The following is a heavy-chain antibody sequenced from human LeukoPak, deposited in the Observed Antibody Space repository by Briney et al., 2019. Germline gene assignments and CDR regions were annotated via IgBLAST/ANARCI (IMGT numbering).Heavy chain of an antibody. V-gene: IGHV3-53*01. CDR2: IYSGGST. Sequence: PGGSLRLSCAASGFTVSSNYMSWVRQAPGKGLEWVSVIYSGGSTYYADSVKGRFTISRANSKNTLYLQMNSLRAEDTAVYYCAKVMLGELLYWFDPWGQGTLVTVSS. D-gene: IGHD3-10*02. CDR1: GFTVSSNY. CDR3: AKVMLGELLYWFDP. J-gene: IGHJ5*02.